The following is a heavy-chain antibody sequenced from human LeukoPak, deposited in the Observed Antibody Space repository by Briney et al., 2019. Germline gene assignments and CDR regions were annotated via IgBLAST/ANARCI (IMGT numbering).Heavy chain of an antibody. Sequence: GGSLRLSCAASGFTFSSYAMHWVRQAPGKGLEWVSYISTSGTTTYYADSVKGRFTISRDNAKNSLYLQMNSLRAEDTAVYYCAKDLEQWLVRRGVDYWGQGTLVTVSS. CDR1: GFTFSSYA. CDR3: AKDLEQWLVRRGVDY. CDR2: ISTSGTTT. J-gene: IGHJ4*02. V-gene: IGHV3-48*01. D-gene: IGHD6-19*01.